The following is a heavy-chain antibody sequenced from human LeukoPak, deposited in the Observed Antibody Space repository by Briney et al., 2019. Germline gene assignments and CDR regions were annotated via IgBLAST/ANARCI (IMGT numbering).Heavy chain of an antibody. CDR2: IWYDGSNK. CDR3: ARDSSGRLYYFDY. D-gene: IGHD6-19*01. Sequence: GGSLRLSCAASGFTFSSYGMHWVRQAPGKGLEWVAVIWYDGSNKYYADSVKGRFTISRDNSKNTLYLQMNSLRAEDTAAYYCARDSSGRLYYFDYWGQGTLVTVSS. CDR1: GFTFSSYG. V-gene: IGHV3-33*01. J-gene: IGHJ4*02.